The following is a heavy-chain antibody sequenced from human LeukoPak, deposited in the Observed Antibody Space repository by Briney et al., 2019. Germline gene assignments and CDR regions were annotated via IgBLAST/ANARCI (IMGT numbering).Heavy chain of an antibody. J-gene: IGHJ4*02. V-gene: IGHV4-39*07. CDR3: ARDPAGEDYGDYVEQKPPSPPDY. D-gene: IGHD4-17*01. CDR1: GDSISSSSSY. CDR2: IYYSGST. Sequence: SETLSLTCTVSGDSISSSSSYWGWIRQPPGKGLEWIGSIYYSGSTYYNPSLKSRVTISVDTSKNQFSLKLSSVTAADTAVYYCARDPAGEDYGDYVEQKPPSPPDYWGQGTLVTVSS.